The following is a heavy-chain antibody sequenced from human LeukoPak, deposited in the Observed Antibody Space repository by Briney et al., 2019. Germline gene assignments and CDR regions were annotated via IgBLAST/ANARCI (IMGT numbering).Heavy chain of an antibody. CDR1: GFTFRSYG. CDR3: ARDLCWGCFDD. Sequence: GGSLRLSCAASGFTFRSYGMHWVRQAPGKGLEWVAFTRYDGNNKYYADSVKGRFTISRDNSRNTLYLQMNSLRVDDTAVYYCARDLCWGCFDDWGQGNLVTVSS. CDR2: TRYDGNNK. V-gene: IGHV3-30*02. J-gene: IGHJ4*02. D-gene: IGHD3-10*02.